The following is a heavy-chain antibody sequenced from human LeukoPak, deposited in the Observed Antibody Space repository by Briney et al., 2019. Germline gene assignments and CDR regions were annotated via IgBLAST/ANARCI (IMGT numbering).Heavy chain of an antibody. D-gene: IGHD2-15*01. Sequence: ATVKVSCKASGYSFPIYGITWVRQAPGQGLEWMGWISPYNGNTNSAEKVQGRVTMNTDTSTTTAYMELRSLRSDDTAVYYCARCPTSGGRCYESDYWGQGTLVTASS. V-gene: IGHV1-18*01. CDR3: ARCPTSGGRCYESDY. J-gene: IGHJ4*02. CDR2: ISPYNGNT. CDR1: GYSFPIYG.